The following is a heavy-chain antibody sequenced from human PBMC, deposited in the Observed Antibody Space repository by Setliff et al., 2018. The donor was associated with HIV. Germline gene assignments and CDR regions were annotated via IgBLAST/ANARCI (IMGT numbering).Heavy chain of an antibody. J-gene: IGHJ4*02. V-gene: IGHV4-38-2*01. CDR3: ARGDPFTDFDS. CDR1: GYSISSGYF. Sequence: SETLSLTCAVSGYSISSGYFWGWIRQPPGKGLEWIGSLYTNGNTNYNPSLKSRVTVSADTSKNQFSLKLTSVTAADTAVYYCARGDPFTDFDSWGQGTLVTVS. CDR2: LYTNGNT. D-gene: IGHD3-16*01.